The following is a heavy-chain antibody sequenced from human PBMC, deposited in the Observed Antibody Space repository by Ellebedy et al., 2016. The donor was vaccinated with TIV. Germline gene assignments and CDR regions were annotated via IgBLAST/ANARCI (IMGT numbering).Heavy chain of an antibody. D-gene: IGHD1-26*01. CDR1: GDSISDYC. CDR2: IYTSGST. J-gene: IGHJ4*02. CDR3: ARRTNTGSYNYFNY. V-gene: IGHV4-4*07. Sequence: SETLSLTXSVSGDSISDYCWAWFRQHAGKGLEWIGRIYTSGSTNYNPSLNSRVTMSIDTSKNQFSLRLSSVTAADTAVYYCARRTNTGSYNYFNYWGQGTLVAVSS.